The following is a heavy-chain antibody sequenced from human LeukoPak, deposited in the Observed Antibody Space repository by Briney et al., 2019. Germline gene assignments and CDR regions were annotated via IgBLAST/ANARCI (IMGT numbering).Heavy chain of an antibody. V-gene: IGHV4-34*01. CDR2: INHSGST. D-gene: IGHD1-26*01. CDR3: ASYWSSGSYDY. J-gene: IGHJ4*02. Sequence: SETLSLTCAVYGGSFSGYYWSWLRQPPGKGLEWIGEINHSGSTNYNPSLKSRVTISVDTSKNQFSLKLSSVTAADTAVYYCASYWSSGSYDYWGQGTLVTVSS. CDR1: GGSFSGYY.